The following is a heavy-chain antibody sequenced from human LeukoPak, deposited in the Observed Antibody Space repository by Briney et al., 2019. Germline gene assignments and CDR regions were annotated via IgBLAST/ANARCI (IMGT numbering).Heavy chain of an antibody. V-gene: IGHV1-8*02. CDR3: ARAGGAHDWFDP. Sequence: GASVKVSCKASGYTFTSYDINWVRQATGQGPEWMGWMNPNSGNTGYAQKFQGRVTMTRNTSISTAHMELSSLRSEDTAVYYCARAGGAHDWFDPWGQGTLVTVSS. CDR1: GYTFTSYD. D-gene: IGHD1-1*01. CDR2: MNPNSGNT. J-gene: IGHJ5*02.